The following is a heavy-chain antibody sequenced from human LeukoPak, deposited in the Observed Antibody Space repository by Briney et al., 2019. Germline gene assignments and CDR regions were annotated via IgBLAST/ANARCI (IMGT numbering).Heavy chain of an antibody. CDR3: ARQNSGYDQYYYYYMDV. Sequence: GESLKISCKGSGYSFTSYWIGWVRQMPGKGLEWMGIIYPGDSDTRYSPSFQGQVTISADKSISTAYLQWSSLKASDTAMYYCARQNSGYDQYYYYYMDVWGKGTTVTISS. V-gene: IGHV5-51*01. D-gene: IGHD5-12*01. CDR2: IYPGDSDT. CDR1: GYSFTSYW. J-gene: IGHJ6*03.